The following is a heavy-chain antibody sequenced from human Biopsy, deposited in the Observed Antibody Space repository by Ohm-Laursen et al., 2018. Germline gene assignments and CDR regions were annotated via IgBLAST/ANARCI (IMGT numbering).Heavy chain of an antibody. D-gene: IGHD2-15*01. CDR2: IHHSGST. Sequence: GTLSLTCIVSGGSFTGHYWTWIRQPPGKGLECIGNIHHSGSTNYNPSLKSRLTISVDTSKNEFSLKLSSVTAAGTAVYYCARMDCSGGSCHYYSYGMDVWGQGTTVTVSS. CDR3: ARMDCSGGSCHYYSYGMDV. J-gene: IGHJ6*02. CDR1: GGSFTGHY. V-gene: IGHV4-4*09.